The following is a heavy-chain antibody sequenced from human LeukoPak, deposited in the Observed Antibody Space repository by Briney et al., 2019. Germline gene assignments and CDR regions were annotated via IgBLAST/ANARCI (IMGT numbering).Heavy chain of an antibody. D-gene: IGHD3-22*01. CDR1: GFTFNTYS. J-gene: IGHJ3*02. CDR2: ISSSSSYI. CDR3: ASDVYYYDSNYDAFDI. V-gene: IGHV3-21*01. Sequence: GGSLRLSCAASGFTFNTYSMNWVRQAPGKGLEWVSSISSSSSYIYYADSVKGRFTISRDNAKNSLYLQMNSLRAEDTAVYYCASDVYYYDSNYDAFDIWGQGTMVTVSS.